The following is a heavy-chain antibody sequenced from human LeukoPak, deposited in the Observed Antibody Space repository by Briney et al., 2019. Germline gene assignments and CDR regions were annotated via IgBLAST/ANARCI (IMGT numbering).Heavy chain of an antibody. V-gene: IGHV4-59*01. D-gene: IGHD4-17*01. CDR3: ARGNYGDYVRRFSPYGMDV. Sequence: SETLSLTCTVSGGSISSYYWSWIRQPPGKGLEWIGYIYYSGSTNYNPSLKSRVTISVDTSKNQCSLKLSSVTAADTAVYYCARGNYGDYVRRFSPYGMDVWGQGTTVTVSS. CDR2: IYYSGST. J-gene: IGHJ6*02. CDR1: GGSISSYY.